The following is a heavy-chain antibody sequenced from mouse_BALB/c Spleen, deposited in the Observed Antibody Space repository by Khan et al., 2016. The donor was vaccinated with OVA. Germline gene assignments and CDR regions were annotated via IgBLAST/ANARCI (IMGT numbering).Heavy chain of an antibody. CDR2: IDPPNDDS. V-gene: IGHV14-3*02. D-gene: IGHD2-1*01. CDR1: GFTITDTY. Sequence: EVKLLESGAELVKPGASVKLSCSASGFTITDTYIHWMKQRPEQGLEWIGRIDPPNDDSKYGPKFQAKATLTADTSSNTAYLQLSSLTSEDTAVYYCAARNGNPFAFWGQGTLVSVSA. CDR3: AARNGNPFAF. J-gene: IGHJ3*01.